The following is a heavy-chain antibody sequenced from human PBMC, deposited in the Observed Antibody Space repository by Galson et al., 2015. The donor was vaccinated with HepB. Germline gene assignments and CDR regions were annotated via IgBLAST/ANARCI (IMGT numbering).Heavy chain of an antibody. V-gene: IGHV2-5*02. CDR2: IYWDDDK. Sequence: PALVKPTQTLTLTCTFSGFSLSTSGVGVGWIRQPPGKALEWLAVIYWDDDKRYSPSLKSRLTITKDTSKNQVVLTMINMEPVDTATFYCAHMTYDSSGYYPRYFDYWGQGTLVTVSS. CDR1: GFSLSTSGVG. J-gene: IGHJ4*02. D-gene: IGHD3-22*01. CDR3: AHMTYDSSGYYPRYFDY.